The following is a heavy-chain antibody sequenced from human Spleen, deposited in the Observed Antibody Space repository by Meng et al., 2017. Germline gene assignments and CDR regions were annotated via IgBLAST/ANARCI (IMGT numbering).Heavy chain of an antibody. CDR2: IGHSGTT. V-gene: IGHV4-39*01. J-gene: IGHJ5*02. CDR3: VRSSGWVRTGFDP. D-gene: IGHD6-19*01. Sequence: QPQLQESGPGLVKPSEALSLPCSVSGGSISTSGYYWGWIRQPPGKGLEWIGSIGHSGTTYYTPSLRRRVTVSIDTPKNQFSLEVTSVTAADTAVYYCVRSSGWVRTGFDPWGQGTLVTVSS. CDR1: GGSISTSGYY.